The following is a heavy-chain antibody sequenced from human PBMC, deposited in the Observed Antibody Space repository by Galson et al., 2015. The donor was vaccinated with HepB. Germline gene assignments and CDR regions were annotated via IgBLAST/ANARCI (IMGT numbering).Heavy chain of an antibody. V-gene: IGHV3-23*01. J-gene: IGHJ4*02. Sequence: SLRLSCAASGFTFSSYAMSWVRQAPGKGLEWVSAISGSGGSTYYADSVKGRFTISRDNAKNSLYLQMNSLRAEDTAVYYCARSGGYSYGAFDYWGQGTRVTVSS. CDR1: GFTFSSYA. CDR2: ISGSGGST. D-gene: IGHD5-18*01. CDR3: ARSGGYSYGAFDY.